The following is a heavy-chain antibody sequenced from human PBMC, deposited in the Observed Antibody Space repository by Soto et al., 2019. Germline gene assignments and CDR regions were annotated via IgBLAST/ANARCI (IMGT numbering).Heavy chain of an antibody. CDR1: GFTFKSYG. CDR3: GGGYCTNGVCFFYGMDV. J-gene: IGHJ6*02. V-gene: IGHV3-33*01. D-gene: IGHD2-8*01. Sequence: QVQLVESGGGVVQPGRSLRLSCAASGFTFKSYGMHWVRQAPGKGLEWVAVIWYDGSTKYYADSVKGRITISRDNSKNTLYLQINSLSVEDTAEDYCGGGYCTNGVCFFYGMDVWGQGTTVTVSS. CDR2: IWYDGSTK.